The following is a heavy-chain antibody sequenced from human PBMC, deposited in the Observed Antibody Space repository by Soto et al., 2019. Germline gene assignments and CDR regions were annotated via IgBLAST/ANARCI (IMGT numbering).Heavy chain of an antibody. CDR1: GGSISSYY. Sequence: SETLSLTCTVSGGSISSYYWSWIRQPPGKGLEWIGYIYYSGSTNYNPSLKSRVTISVDTSKNQFSLKLSSVTAADTAVYYCARSSLNYDILTGPDPFDPWGQGTLVTVSS. V-gene: IGHV4-59*01. CDR2: IYYSGST. D-gene: IGHD3-9*01. J-gene: IGHJ5*02. CDR3: ARSSLNYDILTGPDPFDP.